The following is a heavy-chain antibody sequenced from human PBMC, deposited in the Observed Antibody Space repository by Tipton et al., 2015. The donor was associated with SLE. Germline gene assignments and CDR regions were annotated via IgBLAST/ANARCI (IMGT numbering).Heavy chain of an antibody. Sequence: QLVQSGAEVKKPGESLRISCKGSGYSFISYYISWVRQMPGKGLEWMGIIYPGDSDTRYSPSFQGQVTISADKSISTAYLQWSSLKASDTAMYYCARSRYSSGWDTGYYYYMDVWGKGTTVTVSS. CDR3: ARSRYSSGWDTGYYYYMDV. CDR1: GYSFISYY. CDR2: IYPGDSDT. J-gene: IGHJ6*03. D-gene: IGHD6-25*01. V-gene: IGHV5-51*01.